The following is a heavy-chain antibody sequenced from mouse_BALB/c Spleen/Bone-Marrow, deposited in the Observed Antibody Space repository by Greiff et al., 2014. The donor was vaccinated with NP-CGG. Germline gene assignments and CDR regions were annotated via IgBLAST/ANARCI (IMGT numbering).Heavy chain of an antibody. Sequence: VQLQQSGPGLVKPSQSLSLTCTVTGYSITSDYAWNWIRQFPENKLEWMGYISYSGSTSYNPSLKSRISITRDTSKNQFFLQLNSVTTEDTATYYCARYYYGNYWFAYWGQGTLVTVSA. CDR1: GYSITSDYA. J-gene: IGHJ3*01. D-gene: IGHD2-1*01. CDR2: ISYSGST. CDR3: ARYYYGNYWFAY. V-gene: IGHV3-2*02.